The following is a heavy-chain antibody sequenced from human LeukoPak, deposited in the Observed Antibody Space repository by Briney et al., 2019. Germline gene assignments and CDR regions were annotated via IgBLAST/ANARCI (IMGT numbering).Heavy chain of an antibody. CDR1: GFTFSSYS. CDR3: AKVATVTTIYYYYYGMDV. CDR2: ISGSGGST. V-gene: IGHV3-23*01. D-gene: IGHD4-17*01. Sequence: NPGGSLRLSCAASGFTFSSYSMNWVRQAPGKGLEWVSAISGSGGSTYYADSVKGRFTISRDNSKNTLYLQMNSLRAEDTAVYYCAKVATVTTIYYYYYGMDVWGQGTTVTVSS. J-gene: IGHJ6*02.